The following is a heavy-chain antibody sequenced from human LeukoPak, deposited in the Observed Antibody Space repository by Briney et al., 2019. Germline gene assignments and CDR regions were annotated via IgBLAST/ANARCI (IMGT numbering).Heavy chain of an antibody. CDR2: ISYDGSNK. CDR3: ARDDYSYYGMDV. Sequence: GGSLRLSCAASGFTFSSYGMHWVRQAPGKGLEWVAVISYDGSNKYYADSVKGRFTISRDNAKNSLYLQMNSLRAEDTAVYYCARDDYSYYGMDVWGQGTTVTVSS. J-gene: IGHJ6*02. V-gene: IGHV3-30*03. CDR1: GFTFSSYG.